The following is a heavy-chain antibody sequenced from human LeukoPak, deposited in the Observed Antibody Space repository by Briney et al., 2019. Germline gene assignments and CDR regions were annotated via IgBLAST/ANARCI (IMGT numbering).Heavy chain of an antibody. CDR1: GGSLSVYY. CDR2: INHSGST. D-gene: IGHD6-13*01. J-gene: IGHJ4*02. Sequence: TSETLSLTCAAYGGSLSVYYWSWIRQPPGKGLEWIGEINHSGSTNYNPSLKSRVTISVDTSKNQFSLKLSSVTAADTAVYYCARGENSSSSCYFDYWGQGTLVTVSS. CDR3: ARGENSSSSCYFDY. V-gene: IGHV4-34*01.